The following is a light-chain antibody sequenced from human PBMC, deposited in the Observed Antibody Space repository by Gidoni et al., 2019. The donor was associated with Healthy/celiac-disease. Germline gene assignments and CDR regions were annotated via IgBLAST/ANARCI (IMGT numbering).Light chain of an antibody. CDR2: AAS. Sequence: ELVLTQSPGTLSLSPGERATLSCRASQSVSSSYFAWYQQKPGQAPKLLIYAASNRATGIPDRFSGSGSGTDFTLTISRLEPEDFAVYYCQQFGTFFGQGTRLEIK. CDR1: QSVSSSY. V-gene: IGKV3-20*01. J-gene: IGKJ5*01. CDR3: QQFGTF.